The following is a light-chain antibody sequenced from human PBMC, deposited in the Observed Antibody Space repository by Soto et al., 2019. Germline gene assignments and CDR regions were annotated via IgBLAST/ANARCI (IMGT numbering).Light chain of an antibody. CDR3: MQAIQNRT. CDR2: LGS. J-gene: IGKJ1*01. V-gene: IGKV2-28*01. CDR1: QSLLHSNGYNY. Sequence: DIVMTHSPLSLPVTPGEPASISCRSSQSLLHSNGYNYLDWYLQKPGQSPQLLIYLGSYRASGVPDRFSGSGSGTDFTLKISRVEAEDVGLYYSMQAIQNRTFGHGLKVDIX.